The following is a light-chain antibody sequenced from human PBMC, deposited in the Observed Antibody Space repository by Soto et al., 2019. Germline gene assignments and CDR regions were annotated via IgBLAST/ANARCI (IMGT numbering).Light chain of an antibody. J-gene: IGKJ4*01. CDR1: ENINND. CDR2: SAS. V-gene: IGKV3-15*01. Sequence: EIVMTQSPATLSVSLGERVTLSCRASENINNDLAGYQQKPGQAPRVIIISASTRATDVAARFSGSGSGTEFTLTISRVQSEDFVVYHWQQYRNWPPLTFGGGTKVEIK. CDR3: QQYRNWPPLT.